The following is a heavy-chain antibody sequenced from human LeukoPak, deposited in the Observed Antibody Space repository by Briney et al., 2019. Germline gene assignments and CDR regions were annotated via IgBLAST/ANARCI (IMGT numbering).Heavy chain of an antibody. J-gene: IGHJ4*02. CDR2: MNPNSDKT. V-gene: IGHV1-8*01. CDR1: GYTFTSSD. CDR3: ARGRPGLASAGTYDF. Sequence: ASVNVSCKASGYTFTSSDINWVRQATGQGLEWMGWMNPNSDKTGSARKFQGRVAMTKNISISTAYIEVSSLGYEDTATYYCARGRPGLASAGTYDFWGQGTLITVSS. D-gene: IGHD6-13*01.